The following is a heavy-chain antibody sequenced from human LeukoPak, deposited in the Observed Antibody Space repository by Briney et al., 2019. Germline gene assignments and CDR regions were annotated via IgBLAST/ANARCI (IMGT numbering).Heavy chain of an antibody. CDR1: GFTFSNYA. CDR3: AKGARSHVLIFDY. CDR2: ISASGATT. D-gene: IGHD3-9*01. V-gene: IGHV3-23*01. J-gene: IGHJ4*02. Sequence: GGSLRLSCAASGFTFSNYAMSWVRQAPGKGLEWVSVISASGATTYNADSVKGRFTISRDNSENTLYLQMNSLRAEDTAVYYCAKGARSHVLIFDYWGQGALVTVSS.